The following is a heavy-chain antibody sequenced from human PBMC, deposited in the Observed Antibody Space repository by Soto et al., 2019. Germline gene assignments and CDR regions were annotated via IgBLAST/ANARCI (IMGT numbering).Heavy chain of an antibody. Sequence: GGSLRLSCAASGFTFSSYGMHWVRQAPGKGLEWVAVISYDGSNKYYADSVKGRFTISRDNSKNTLYLQMNSLRAEDTAVYYCAKDNVERYAYSYGYGIYFDYWGQGTLVTVSS. CDR3: AKDNVERYAYSYGYGIYFDY. V-gene: IGHV3-30*18. CDR2: ISYDGSNK. D-gene: IGHD5-18*01. J-gene: IGHJ4*02. CDR1: GFTFSSYG.